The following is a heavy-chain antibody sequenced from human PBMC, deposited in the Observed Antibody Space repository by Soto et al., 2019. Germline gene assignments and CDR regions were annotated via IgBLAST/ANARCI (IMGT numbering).Heavy chain of an antibody. V-gene: IGHV5-10-1*01. CDR2: IDPSDSYT. J-gene: IGHJ6*02. CDR1: GYSFTSYW. D-gene: IGHD6-6*01. Sequence: GESLKISCKGSGYSFTSYWISWVRQMPGKGLEWMGRIDPSDSYTNYSPSFQGHVTISADKSISTAYLQWSSLKASDTAMYYCASLPIAARPYYYYYGMDVWGQGTTVTVS. CDR3: ASLPIAARPYYYYYGMDV.